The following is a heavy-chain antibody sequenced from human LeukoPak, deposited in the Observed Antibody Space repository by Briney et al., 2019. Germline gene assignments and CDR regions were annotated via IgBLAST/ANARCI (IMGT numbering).Heavy chain of an antibody. J-gene: IGHJ4*02. CDR2: IWYDGSNK. CDR3: AKAERAVAGPPFDY. V-gene: IGHV3-33*06. Sequence: GRSLRLSCAASGFTFSSYGMHWVRQAPGKGLEWVAVIWYDGSNKYYADSVKGRFTISRDNSKNTLYLQINSLRAEDTAVYYCAKAERAVAGPPFDYWGQGTLVTVSS. D-gene: IGHD6-19*01. CDR1: GFTFSSYG.